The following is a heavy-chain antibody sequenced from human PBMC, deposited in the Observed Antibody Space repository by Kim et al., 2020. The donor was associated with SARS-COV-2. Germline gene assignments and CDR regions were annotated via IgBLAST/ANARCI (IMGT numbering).Heavy chain of an antibody. Sequence: GRFTISRDNSKNTLYLQMNSLRAEDTAVYYCAKDYYYGSGSYIPPLAFDIWGQGTMVTVSS. CDR3: AKDYYYGSGSYIPPLAFDI. J-gene: IGHJ3*02. V-gene: IGHV3-23*01. D-gene: IGHD3-10*01.